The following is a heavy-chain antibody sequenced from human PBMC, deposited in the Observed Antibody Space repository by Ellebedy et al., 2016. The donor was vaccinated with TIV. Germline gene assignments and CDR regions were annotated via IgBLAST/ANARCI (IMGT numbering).Heavy chain of an antibody. V-gene: IGHV2-70*11. CDR1: GFSLSTSGMC. CDR2: IAWDEDT. Sequence: SGPTLVKPTETLTLTCTFSGFSLSTSGMCINWIRQPPGKALEWLARIAWDEDTYFSSSLQTRLTISKDRTRNQVVLTMTSMDADDSGMYFCAREDGEFSYALDSWGQGILVTVST. D-gene: IGHD3-16*01. CDR3: AREDGEFSYALDS. J-gene: IGHJ4*02.